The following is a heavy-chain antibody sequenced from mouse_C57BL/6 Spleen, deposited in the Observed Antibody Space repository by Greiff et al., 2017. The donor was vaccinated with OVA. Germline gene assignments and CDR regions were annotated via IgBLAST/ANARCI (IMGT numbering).Heavy chain of an antibody. V-gene: IGHV5-17*01. CDR2: ISSGSSTI. J-gene: IGHJ4*01. Sequence: EVNLVESGGGLVKPGGSLKLSCAASGFTFSDYGMHWVRQAPEKGLEWVAYISSGSSTIYYADTVKGRFTISRDNAKNTLFLQMTSLRSEDTAMYYCARPGGYYAMDYWGQGTSVTVSS. CDR3: ARPGGYYAMDY. CDR1: GFTFSDYG.